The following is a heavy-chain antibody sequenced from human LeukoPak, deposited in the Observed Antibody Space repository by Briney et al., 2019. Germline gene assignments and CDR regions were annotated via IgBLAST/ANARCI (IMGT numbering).Heavy chain of an antibody. V-gene: IGHV3-53*01. Sequence: GGSLRLSCAASGFIVSSSYMSWVRQAPGKGLEGVSVIYSGGRTYSANSLRGGFTISRANSKNTLYLQMNSLRAEDTAVYYCARVISGSYGMDVWGQGTTVTVSS. CDR2: IYSGGRT. CDR3: ARVISGSYGMDV. J-gene: IGHJ6*02. CDR1: GFIVSSSY. D-gene: IGHD1-26*01.